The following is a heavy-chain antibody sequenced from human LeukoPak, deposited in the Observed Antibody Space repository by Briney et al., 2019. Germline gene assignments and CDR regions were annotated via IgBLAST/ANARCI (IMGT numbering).Heavy chain of an antibody. D-gene: IGHD6-19*01. J-gene: IGHJ4*02. V-gene: IGHV1-2*02. CDR2: INPNSGGT. CDR1: GYTFTGYY. CDR3: ARGSFMAVAGTNFDY. Sequence: GASVKVSCKASGYTFTGYYMHWVRQAPGQGLEWMGWINPNSGGTNYAQKFRGRVTMTRDTSISTAYMELSRLRSDDTAVYYCARGSFMAVAGTNFDYWGQGTLVTVSS.